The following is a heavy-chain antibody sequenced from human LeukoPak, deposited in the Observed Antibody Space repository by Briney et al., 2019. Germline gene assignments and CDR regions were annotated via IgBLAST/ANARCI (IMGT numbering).Heavy chain of an antibody. V-gene: IGHV3-21*01. Sequence: PGGSLRLPCAASGFTFSSYSMNWVRQAPGKGLEWVSSISSSSSYIYYADSVKGRFTISRDNAKNSLYLQMNSLRAEDTAVYYCARDGLDYDFWSGYPTGYYFDYWGQGTLVTVSS. D-gene: IGHD3-3*01. J-gene: IGHJ4*02. CDR2: ISSSSSYI. CDR3: ARDGLDYDFWSGYPTGYYFDY. CDR1: GFTFSSYS.